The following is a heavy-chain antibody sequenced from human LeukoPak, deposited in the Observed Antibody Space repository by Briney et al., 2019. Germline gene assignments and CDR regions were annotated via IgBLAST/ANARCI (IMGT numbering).Heavy chain of an antibody. CDR2: IYYSGST. V-gene: IGHV4-39*01. Sequence: SETLSLTCTVSGGSISSSSYYWGWIRQPPGKGLEWIGSIYYSGSTYYNPSLKSRVTISVDTSKNQFSLKLSSVTAADTAVYYCARHEVGPEEPAWFDPWGQGTLVTVSS. CDR1: GGSISSSSYY. D-gene: IGHD1-14*01. CDR3: ARHEVGPEEPAWFDP. J-gene: IGHJ5*02.